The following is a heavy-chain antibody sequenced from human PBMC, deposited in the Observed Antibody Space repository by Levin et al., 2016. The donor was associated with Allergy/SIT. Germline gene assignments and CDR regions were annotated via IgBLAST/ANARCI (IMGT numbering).Heavy chain of an antibody. V-gene: IGHV3-74*01. CDR3: ATTVDSTMIRNSLGY. CDR1: GFTLSSHW. CDR2: INSDGTSI. Sequence: GESLKISCAASGFTLSSHWMHWVRQVPGKGLVWVSRINSDGTSISYADSVKGRFTISRDNAKNTVYLQMSSLRAEDTAIYYCATTVDSTMIRNSLGYWGQGVLVTVSS. D-gene: IGHD3-22*01. J-gene: IGHJ4*02.